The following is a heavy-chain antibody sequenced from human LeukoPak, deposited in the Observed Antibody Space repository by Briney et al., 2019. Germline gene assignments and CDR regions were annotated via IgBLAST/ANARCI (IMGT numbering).Heavy chain of an antibody. CDR3: ARNLFYGDYYDY. CDR1: GFTVSSNE. Sequence: GGSLRLSCAASGFTVSSNEMSWVRQAPGKGLEWVSSISGGSTYYADSRKGRFTISRDNSKNTLHLQMNSLRSDDTAVYYCARNLFYGDYYDYWGQGTLVTVSS. D-gene: IGHD4-17*01. CDR2: ISGGST. V-gene: IGHV3-38-3*01. J-gene: IGHJ4*02.